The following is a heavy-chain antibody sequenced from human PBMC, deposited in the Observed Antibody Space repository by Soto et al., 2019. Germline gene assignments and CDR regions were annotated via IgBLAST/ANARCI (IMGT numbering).Heavy chain of an antibody. J-gene: IGHJ4*02. CDR2: ISYDGSNK. V-gene: IGHV3-30-3*01. Sequence: ESGGGVVPPGRSLRLSCAASGFTFSRYAMHWVRQAPGKGLEWVAVISYDGSNKYYADSVKGRFTISRDNSKNTLNLQMNSLRAEDTAVYYCARDGDYYDSSGPYGTTSCFDYWGQGTLVTVSS. CDR3: ARDGDYYDSSGPYGTTSCFDY. CDR1: GFTFSRYA. D-gene: IGHD3-22*01.